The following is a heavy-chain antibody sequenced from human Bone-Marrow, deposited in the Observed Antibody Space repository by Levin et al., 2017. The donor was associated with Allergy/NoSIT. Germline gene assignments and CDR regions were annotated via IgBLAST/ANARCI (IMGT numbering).Heavy chain of an antibody. D-gene: IGHD4/OR15-4a*01. V-gene: IGHV3-49*04. CDR1: GFTFRDYG. Sequence: GGSLRLSCIGSGFTFRDYGMSWVRQAPGTGLEWLGFIRRKAYGGTTEYAASVKGRFTISRDDSKSIAYLQMNSLKTEDTAVYWCTRGFSVLDYYFGMDVWGQGTTVTVSS. J-gene: IGHJ6*02. CDR3: TRGFSVLDYYFGMDV. CDR2: IRRKAYGGTT.